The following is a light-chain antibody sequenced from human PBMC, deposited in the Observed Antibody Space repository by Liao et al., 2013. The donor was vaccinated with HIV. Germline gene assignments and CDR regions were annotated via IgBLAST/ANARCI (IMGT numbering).Light chain of an antibody. CDR3: QAWDSSTMGV. Sequence: SYGLTQPPSVSVSPGQTASITCSGDKLGDKYACWYQQKPGQSPVLVIYKNTERPSGIPERFSGSNSGNTATLTISGTQAMDEADYYCQAWDSSTMGVFGGGTKLTVL. CDR1: KLGDKY. V-gene: IGLV3-1*01. J-gene: IGLJ3*02. CDR2: KNT.